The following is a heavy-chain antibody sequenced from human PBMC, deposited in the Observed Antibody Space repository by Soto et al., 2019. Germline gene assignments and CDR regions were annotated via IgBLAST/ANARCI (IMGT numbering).Heavy chain of an antibody. CDR2: ISWNSGSI. Sequence: EVQLVESGGGLVQPGRSLRLSCAASGFTFDDYAMHWVRQAPGKGLEWVSGISWNSGSIGYVDSVKGRFTISRDNAKNSLYLQMNSLRAEDTALYYCAKDIGGGYASWGQGTLVTVSS. J-gene: IGHJ5*02. V-gene: IGHV3-9*01. D-gene: IGHD3-16*01. CDR3: AKDIGGGYAS. CDR1: GFTFDDYA.